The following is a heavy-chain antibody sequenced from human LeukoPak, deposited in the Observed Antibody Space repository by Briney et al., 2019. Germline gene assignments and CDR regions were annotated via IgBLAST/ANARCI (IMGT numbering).Heavy chain of an antibody. CDR1: GFIFSSYV. CDR3: AKDLPKITIFGALQH. D-gene: IGHD3-3*01. J-gene: IGHJ1*01. Sequence: TGGSLRLSCAASGFIFSSYVVSWVRQAPEKGLEWVSGIRASGDRTYYADSVKGRFTISRDNSKNTLYMQMNSLRAENTAIYYCAKDLPKITIFGALQHWGQGTLVTVSS. CDR2: IRASGDRT. V-gene: IGHV3-23*01.